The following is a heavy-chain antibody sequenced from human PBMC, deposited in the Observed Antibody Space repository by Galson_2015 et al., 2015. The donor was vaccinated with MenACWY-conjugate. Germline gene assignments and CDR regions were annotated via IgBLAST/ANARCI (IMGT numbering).Heavy chain of an antibody. CDR2: ISGSGGST. Sequence: SLRLSCAASGFTFSSYAMSWVRQAPGKGLEWVSAISGSGGSTYYADSVKGRFTISRDNSKNTLYLQMNGLRGEDTAVYYCAKDQQSAWFGEFDSWGQGALVTVSS. V-gene: IGHV3-23*01. D-gene: IGHD3-10*01. CDR3: AKDQQSAWFGEFDS. CDR1: GFTFSSYA. J-gene: IGHJ4*02.